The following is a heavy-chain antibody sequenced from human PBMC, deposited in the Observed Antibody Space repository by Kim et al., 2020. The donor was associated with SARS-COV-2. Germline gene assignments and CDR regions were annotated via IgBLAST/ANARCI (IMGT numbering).Heavy chain of an antibody. CDR1: GFTFSSYA. Sequence: GGSLRLSCAASGFTFSSYAMSWVRQAPGKGLEWVSAISGSGGSTYYADSVKGRFTISRDNSKNTLYLQMNSLRAEDTAVYYCAKVGTYYDFWSGYYEDYWGQGTLVTVSS. J-gene: IGHJ4*02. D-gene: IGHD3-3*01. CDR3: AKVGTYYDFWSGYYEDY. CDR2: ISGSGGST. V-gene: IGHV3-23*01.